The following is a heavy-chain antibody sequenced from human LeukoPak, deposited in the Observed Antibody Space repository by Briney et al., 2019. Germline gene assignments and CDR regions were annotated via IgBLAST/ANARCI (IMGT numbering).Heavy chain of an antibody. CDR2: MNPNSGNT. Sequence: GASVKVSCKASGYTFTSYDINWERQATGQGLEWMGWMNPNSGNTGYAQKFQGRVTMTRNTSISTAYMELSSLRSEDTAVYYCAIIAAARYGLDYWGQGTLVTVSS. CDR1: GYTFTSYD. V-gene: IGHV1-8*01. CDR3: AIIAAARYGLDY. J-gene: IGHJ4*02. D-gene: IGHD6-13*01.